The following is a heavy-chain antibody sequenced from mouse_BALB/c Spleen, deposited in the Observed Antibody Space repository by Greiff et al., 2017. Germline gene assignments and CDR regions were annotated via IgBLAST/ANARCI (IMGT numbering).Heavy chain of an antibody. V-gene: IGHV1S81*02. J-gene: IGHJ3*01. CDR1: GYTFTSYW. CDR3: AREGFAY. Sequence: QVQLQQPGAELVKPGASVKLSCKASGYTFTSYWMHWVKRRPGQGLEWIGEINPSNGRTNYNEKFKSKATLTVDKSSSTAYMQLSSLTSEDSAVYYCAREGFAYWGQGTLVTVSA. CDR2: INPSNGRT.